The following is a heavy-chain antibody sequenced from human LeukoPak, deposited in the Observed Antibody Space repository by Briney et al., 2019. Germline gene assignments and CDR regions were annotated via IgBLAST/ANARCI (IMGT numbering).Heavy chain of an antibody. V-gene: IGHV4-34*01. D-gene: IGHD6-19*01. J-gene: IGHJ4*02. CDR2: INHSGST. Sequence: SETLSLTCAVYGGSFSGYYWSWIRQPPGKGLEWIGEINHSGSTYYNPSLKSRVTISVDTSKNQFSLKLSSVTAADTAVYYCARSRLIGGCDYWGQGTLVTVSS. CDR3: ARSRLIGGCDY. CDR1: GGSFSGYY.